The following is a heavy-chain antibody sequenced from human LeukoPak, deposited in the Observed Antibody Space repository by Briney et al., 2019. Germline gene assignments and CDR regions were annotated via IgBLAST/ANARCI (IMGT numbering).Heavy chain of an antibody. V-gene: IGHV4-39*01. J-gene: IGHJ4*02. Sequence: SETLSLTCTVSGGSISSSSYYWGWIRQPPGKGLEWIGSIYYSGSTYYNPSLKSRVTIAVDTAKNQFSLTLSSVTAADTAVYYCARHDSVVTAMVDYWGQGTLVTVSS. D-gene: IGHD2-21*02. CDR2: IYYSGST. CDR1: GGSISSSSYY. CDR3: ARHDSVVTAMVDY.